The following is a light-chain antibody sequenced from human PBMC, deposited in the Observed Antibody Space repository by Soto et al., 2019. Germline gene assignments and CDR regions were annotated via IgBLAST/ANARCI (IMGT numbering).Light chain of an antibody. J-gene: IGLJ1*01. V-gene: IGLV2-11*01. CDR2: DVS. CDR3: CSYAGRYTFYV. CDR1: SSDIGGYNY. Sequence: TQPLAVSGAPGPAAASSCPGTSSDIGGYNYVSWYQQYPGKAPKLIIYDVSKRPSGVPDRFSGSKSGNTASLTISGLQAADDADYYCCSYAGRYTFYVFGTGTKVTVL.